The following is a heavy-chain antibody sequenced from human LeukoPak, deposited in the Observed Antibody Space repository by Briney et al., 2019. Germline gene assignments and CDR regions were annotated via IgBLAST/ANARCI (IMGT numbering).Heavy chain of an antibody. J-gene: IGHJ4*02. Sequence: ASVKVSCKVSGYTLTELSMHWVRQAPGKGLEWMGGFDPEDGETIYAQKFQGRVTMTEDTSKDTAYMELSSLRSEDTAVYYCATLGEWSGSYFDYWGQGTLVTVSS. CDR1: GYTLTELS. CDR3: ATLGEWSGSYFDY. V-gene: IGHV1-24*01. CDR2: FDPEDGET. D-gene: IGHD3-3*01.